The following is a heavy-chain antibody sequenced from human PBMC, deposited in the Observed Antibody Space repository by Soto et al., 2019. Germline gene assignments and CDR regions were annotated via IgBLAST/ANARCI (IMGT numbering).Heavy chain of an antibody. J-gene: IGHJ6*02. D-gene: IGHD3-10*01. Sequence: SETLSLTCTVSGGSISSGGYYWSWIRQHPGKGLEWIGYIYYSGSTYFNPSLKSRLTISVDTSKNQFSLQLSSVTAADTAVYYCARAPPGPSPRWVLWGQGTTVTVSS. CDR2: IYYSGST. V-gene: IGHV4-31*03. CDR3: ARAPPGPSPRWVL. CDR1: GGSISSGGYY.